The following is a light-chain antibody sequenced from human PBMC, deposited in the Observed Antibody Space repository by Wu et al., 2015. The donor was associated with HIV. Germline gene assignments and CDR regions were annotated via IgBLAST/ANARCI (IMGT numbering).Light chain of an antibody. CDR2: AAS. V-gene: IGKV3-20*01. Sequence: DIVLTQSPGTLSLSPGERVTLSCRASQTINNNFLAWYQKKVGQAPRLLMYAASSRAAGIPDRFSGSGSGTDFTLTINRLEPEDFAVYYCQQYGTSPPWTFGPGTK. CDR3: QQYGTSPPWT. CDR1: QTINNNF. J-gene: IGKJ1*01.